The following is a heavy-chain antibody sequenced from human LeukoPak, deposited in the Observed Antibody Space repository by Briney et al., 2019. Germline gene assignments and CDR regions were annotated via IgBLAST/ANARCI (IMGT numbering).Heavy chain of an antibody. CDR3: ARQGYSGHSQGAADY. J-gene: IGHJ4*02. D-gene: IGHD4-23*01. CDR2: ISVYNGNI. Sequence: VASVRVSCKASGYTFSIYGFSWVRQAPGQGLEWMGWISVYNGNINYAQKFQGRVTMTTDTSTSTAHMELRSLRSDDTAVYYCARQGYSGHSQGAADYWGQGTLVTVSS. V-gene: IGHV1-18*01. CDR1: GYTFSIYG.